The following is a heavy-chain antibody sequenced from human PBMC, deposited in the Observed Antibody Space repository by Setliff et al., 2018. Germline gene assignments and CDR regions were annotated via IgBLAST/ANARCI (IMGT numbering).Heavy chain of an antibody. D-gene: IGHD3-3*01. CDR1: GFTFSSYW. V-gene: IGHV3-7*03. Sequence: GSLRLSCAASGFTFSSYWMSWVRQAPGKGLEWVANIKQDGSEKYYVDSVKDRFIISRDNPRSTVYLQMNRLKVEDTAVYYCAKGGGSGFGLDYLESWGQGALVTVSS. J-gene: IGHJ4*02. CDR3: AKGGGSGFGLDYLES. CDR2: IKQDGSEK.